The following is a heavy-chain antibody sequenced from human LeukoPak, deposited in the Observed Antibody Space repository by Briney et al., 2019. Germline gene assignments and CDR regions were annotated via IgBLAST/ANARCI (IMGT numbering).Heavy chain of an antibody. CDR3: ARGTPLDESEQLVPHDY. D-gene: IGHD6-6*01. CDR1: GYTFTGYY. V-gene: IGHV1-2*02. J-gene: IGHJ4*02. Sequence: ASVKVSCKASGYTFTGYYMHWVRQAPGQGLEWMGWINPNSGGTNYAQKCQDRGTMTRDTSISTAYMGLSRLRSDDTAVSYCARGTPLDESEQLVPHDYWGQGTLVTVSS. CDR2: INPNSGGT.